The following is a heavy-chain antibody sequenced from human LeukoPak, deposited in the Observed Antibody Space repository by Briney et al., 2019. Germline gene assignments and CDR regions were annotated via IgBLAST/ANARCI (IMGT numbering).Heavy chain of an antibody. CDR1: GGSISSHY. V-gene: IGHV4-59*11. Sequence: SETLSLTCTVSGGSISSHYWSWIRQPPGKGLEWIGYIYYSGSTNYNPSLKSRVTISVDTSKNQFSLKLSSVTAADTAVYYCARGAKRGSYRSGNDYWGQGTLVTVSS. CDR3: ARGAKRGSYRSGNDY. D-gene: IGHD3-16*02. J-gene: IGHJ4*02. CDR2: IYYSGST.